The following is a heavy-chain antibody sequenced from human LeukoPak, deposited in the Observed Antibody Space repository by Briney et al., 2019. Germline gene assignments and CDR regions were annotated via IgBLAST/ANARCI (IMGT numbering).Heavy chain of an antibody. CDR2: INAGNGNT. V-gene: IGHV1-3*01. J-gene: IGHJ4*02. CDR3: ADGDNFDY. CDR1: GYTFTSYD. D-gene: IGHD4-17*01. Sequence: RASVKVSCKTSGYTFTSYDINWVRQATGQRLEWMGWINAGNGNTKYSQKFQGRVTITRDTSASTAYMELSSLRSEDTAVYYCADGDNFDYWGQGTLVTVSS.